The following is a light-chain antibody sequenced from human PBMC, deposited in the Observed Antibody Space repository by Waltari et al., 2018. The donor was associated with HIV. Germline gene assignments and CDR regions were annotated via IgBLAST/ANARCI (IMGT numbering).Light chain of an antibody. CDR1: TSDVGGYNY. CDR3: SSYTSSSTGVV. Sequence: QSALTQPASVSGSPGQSITISCTGTTSDVGGYNYVSWYHQHPGKAPKLMIYEVSKRPSGVANRFPCSKSGNTASLTISGLQAEDEADYYCSSYTSSSTGVVFGGGTKLTVL. J-gene: IGLJ2*01. CDR2: EVS. V-gene: IGLV2-14*01.